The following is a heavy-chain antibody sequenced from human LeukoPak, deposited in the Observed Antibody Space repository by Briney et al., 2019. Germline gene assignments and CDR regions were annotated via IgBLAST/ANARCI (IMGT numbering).Heavy chain of an antibody. J-gene: IGHJ4*02. V-gene: IGHV3-23*01. CDR1: GFTFSSYA. D-gene: IGHD2-15*01. Sequence: PGGSLRLSCAASGFTFSSYAMTWVRQAPGKGLEWVSGIHGIGGSTDYADSVKGRFTISRDKSKNTLYLQMNYLRAEDTAVYYCATHACCSNIWHSLNYWGQGILVTVSS. CDR2: IHGIGGST. CDR3: ATHACCSNIWHSLNY.